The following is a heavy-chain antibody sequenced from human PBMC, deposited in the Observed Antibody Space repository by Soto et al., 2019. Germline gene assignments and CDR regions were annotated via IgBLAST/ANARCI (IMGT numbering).Heavy chain of an antibody. Sequence: GASVKVSCKASGYTFTTYAISWVRHAPGQGLEWMGWLRTYDGHTDYAQNLQGRVTMTTDTSTNTAYMELRSLRSDDTAVYYCARDRLHTSSSITFDYWGQGALVTVSS. CDR1: GYTFTTYA. CDR2: LRTYDGHT. D-gene: IGHD6-6*01. V-gene: IGHV1-18*01. CDR3: ARDRLHTSSSITFDY. J-gene: IGHJ4*02.